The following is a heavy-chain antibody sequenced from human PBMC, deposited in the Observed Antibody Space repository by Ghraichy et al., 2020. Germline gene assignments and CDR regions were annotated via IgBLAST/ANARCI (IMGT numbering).Heavy chain of an antibody. D-gene: IGHD4/OR15-4a*01. J-gene: IGHJ4*02. CDR1: AASLREYY. V-gene: IGHV4-4*09. Sequence: SETLSLTCSVSAASLREYYWSWIRQPPGKGLEWIAYTHSGGSTSYNPSLNTRVSMSVDTSKNQFSLKLTSVTAADTAVYYCVSQDSGENYRGRFDYWGQGILVTVSS. CDR3: VSQDSGENYRGRFDY. CDR2: THSGGST.